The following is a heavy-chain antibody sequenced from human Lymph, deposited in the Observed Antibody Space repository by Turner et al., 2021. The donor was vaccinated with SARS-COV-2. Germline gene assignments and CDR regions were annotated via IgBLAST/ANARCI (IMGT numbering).Heavy chain of an antibody. CDR3: ARGSPQFWYFPVFDY. CDR1: GGSISSSSYY. CDR2: IYYSGGT. Sequence: QLQLQESGPGLVKRSETRALTCTVSGGSISSSSYYWGGIRQPPVKGLEWIGNIYYSGGTFYNPSLKSRVTISVDTSKNQFSLKLSSVTAADSAVFYCARGSPQFWYFPVFDYWCQGTLVTVSS. V-gene: IGHV4-39*01. J-gene: IGHJ4*02. D-gene: IGHD6-13*01.